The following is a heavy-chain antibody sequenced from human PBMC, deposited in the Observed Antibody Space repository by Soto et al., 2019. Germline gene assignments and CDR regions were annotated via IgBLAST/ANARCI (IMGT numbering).Heavy chain of an antibody. CDR3: ARDRDFWSGSHGHYMDA. D-gene: IGHD3-3*01. CDR1: GYTFTGYY. J-gene: IGHJ6*03. V-gene: IGHV1-2*04. CDR2: INPNSGGT. Sequence: GASVKVSCKASGYTFTGYYMHWVRQAPGQGLEWMGWINPNSGGTNYAQKFQGWVTMTRDTSISTAYMELCRLRSDDTAVYYCARDRDFWSGSHGHYMDAWGKGTTVTVSS.